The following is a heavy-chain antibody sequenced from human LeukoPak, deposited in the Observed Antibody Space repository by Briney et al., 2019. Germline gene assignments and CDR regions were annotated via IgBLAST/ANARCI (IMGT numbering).Heavy chain of an antibody. CDR1: GGSISSHY. CDR3: ARVGGRGSGSYVIDP. Sequence: PSETLSLTCTVSGGSISSHYWSWIRQPPGKGLEWIGYIYYSGSTNYNPSLKSRVTISVDTSKNQFSLKLSSVTAADTAVYYCARVGGRGSGSYVIDPWGQGTLVTVSS. V-gene: IGHV4-59*11. J-gene: IGHJ5*02. CDR2: IYYSGST. D-gene: IGHD3-10*01.